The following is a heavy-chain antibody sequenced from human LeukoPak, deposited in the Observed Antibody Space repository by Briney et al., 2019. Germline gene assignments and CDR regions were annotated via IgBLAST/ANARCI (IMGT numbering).Heavy chain of an antibody. CDR1: GGSISSSSYY. Sequence: SETLSLTCTVSGGSISSSSYYWGWIRQPPGQGLEWIGSIYYSGSTYYNPSLKSRVTISVDTSKNQFSLKLSSVTAADTAVYYCAREGDGSSIDYWGQGTLVTVSS. D-gene: IGHD6-6*01. CDR2: IYYSGST. V-gene: IGHV4-39*07. J-gene: IGHJ4*02. CDR3: AREGDGSSIDY.